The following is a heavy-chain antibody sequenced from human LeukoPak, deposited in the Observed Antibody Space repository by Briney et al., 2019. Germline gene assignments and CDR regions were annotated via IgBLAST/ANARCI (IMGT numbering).Heavy chain of an antibody. Sequence: KPGESLKISCKGSGYSFTSYWIGWVRQMPGKGLEWMGIIYPGDSDTRYSPSFQGQVTISADKSISTAYLQWSSLKASDTAMYYCARLLPVTITAPFNYMDVWGKGTTVTVSS. CDR3: ARLLPVTITAPFNYMDV. CDR1: GYSFTSYW. V-gene: IGHV5-51*01. J-gene: IGHJ6*03. D-gene: IGHD2-21*02. CDR2: IYPGDSDT.